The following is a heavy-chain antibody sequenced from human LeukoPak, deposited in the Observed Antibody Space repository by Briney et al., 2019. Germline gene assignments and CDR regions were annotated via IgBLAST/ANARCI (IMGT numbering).Heavy chain of an antibody. CDR3: ARDLRGRDDY. Sequence: PGGSLRLSCAASGFTFSTYWMHWVRQAPGKGLMWVSRIPPDASFTDHADSVKGRFTISRDNAKNTLYLQMNALRAEDTALYYCARDLRGRDDYWGQGTQVTVSS. CDR2: IPPDASFT. J-gene: IGHJ4*02. CDR1: GFTFSTYW. V-gene: IGHV3-74*01. D-gene: IGHD2-15*01.